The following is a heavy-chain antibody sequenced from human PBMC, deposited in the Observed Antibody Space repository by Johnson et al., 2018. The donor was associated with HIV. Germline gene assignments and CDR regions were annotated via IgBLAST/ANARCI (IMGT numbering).Heavy chain of an antibody. CDR3: AKGLWGGTYPHDAYDM. V-gene: IGHV3-30*18. CDR1: GFSFRNYG. Sequence: QVQLVESGGGVVQPGRSLRLSCAASGFSFRNYGMHWVRQAPGKGLEWVVVISYDGSNKYCADSVKGRFTISRDNSNNTLYLELNSLRAEDTAIYYCAKGLWGGTYPHDAYDMWGQGTMVIVSS. D-gene: IGHD1-26*01. J-gene: IGHJ3*02. CDR2: ISYDGSNK.